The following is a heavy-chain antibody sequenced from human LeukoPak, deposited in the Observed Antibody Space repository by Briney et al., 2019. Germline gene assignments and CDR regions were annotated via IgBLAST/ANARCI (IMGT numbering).Heavy chain of an antibody. CDR1: GGSISSYY. D-gene: IGHD3-16*02. CDR2: IYYSGST. V-gene: IGHV4-59*01. CDR3: ARGRGDYVWGSYRFDY. J-gene: IGHJ4*02. Sequence: PSETLSLTCTVPGGSISSYYWSWIRQPPGKGLEWIGYIYYSGSTNYNPSLKSRVTISVDTSKNQFSLKLSSVTAADTAVYYCARGRGDYVWGSYRFDYWGQGTLVTVSS.